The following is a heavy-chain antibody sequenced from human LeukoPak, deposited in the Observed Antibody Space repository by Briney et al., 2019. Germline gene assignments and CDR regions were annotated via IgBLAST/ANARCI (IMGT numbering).Heavy chain of an antibody. CDR2: IYYTGST. V-gene: IGHV4-59*01. CDR3: ARVAYDGPVAAGSLDY. CDR1: GGSISSYY. J-gene: IGHJ4*02. D-gene: IGHD6-13*01. Sequence: SETLSLTCTVSGGSISSYYWSWIRQPPGNTLEWIGYIYYTGSTNYNPSLKSRATISVDTSKNQFSLNLNSVTAADTAVYYCARVAYDGPVAAGSLDYWGQGTLVTVSS.